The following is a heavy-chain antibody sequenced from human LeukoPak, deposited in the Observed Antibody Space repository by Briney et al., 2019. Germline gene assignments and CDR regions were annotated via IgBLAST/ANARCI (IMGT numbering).Heavy chain of an antibody. CDR2: IYSGGST. CDR3: AKDRCSNGVGCYYYYMDV. D-gene: IGHD2-8*01. CDR1: GFTFSSYG. Sequence: GGSLRLSCAASGFTFSSYGMHWVRQAPGKGLEWVSVIYSGGSTYYADSVKGRFTISRDNSKNTLYLQMNSLRAEDTAVYYCAKDRCSNGVGCYYYYMDVWGKGTTVTISS. J-gene: IGHJ6*03. V-gene: IGHV3-NL1*01.